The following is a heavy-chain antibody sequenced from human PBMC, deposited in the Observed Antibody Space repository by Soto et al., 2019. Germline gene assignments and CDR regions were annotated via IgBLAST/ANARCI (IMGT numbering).Heavy chain of an antibody. V-gene: IGHV3-23*01. Sequence: EGSLRLSCAASGFTFSSYAMSWVRQAPGKGLEWVSGISGSGGSTNHADSVKGRFTISRDNSKNTLHLQMNSLRAEDTAVYYCAKDQDWFDPWGQGTLVTVSS. CDR1: GFTFSSYA. J-gene: IGHJ5*02. CDR3: AKDQDWFDP. D-gene: IGHD2-15*01. CDR2: ISGSGGST.